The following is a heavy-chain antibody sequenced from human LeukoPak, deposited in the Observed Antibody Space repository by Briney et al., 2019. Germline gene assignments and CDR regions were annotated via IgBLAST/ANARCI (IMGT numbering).Heavy chain of an antibody. J-gene: IGHJ5*02. CDR2: IIPILGIA. V-gene: IGHV1-69*04. Sequence: ASVKVSCKASGGTFSSYAISWVRQAPGQGLEWMGRIIPILGIANYAQKFQGRVTITADKSTSTAYMELSSLRSEDTAVYYGARGYYSSSSGWFDPWGQGTLVTVSS. D-gene: IGHD6-6*01. CDR3: ARGYYSSSSGWFDP. CDR1: GGTFSSYA.